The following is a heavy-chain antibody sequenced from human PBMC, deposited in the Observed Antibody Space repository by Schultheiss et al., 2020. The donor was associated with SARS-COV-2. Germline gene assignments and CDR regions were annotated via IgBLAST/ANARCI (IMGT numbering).Heavy chain of an antibody. CDR2: IWYDGSNK. V-gene: IGHV3-33*08. J-gene: IGHJ3*02. CDR1: GFIFSSYT. Sequence: GGSLRLSCSASGFIFSSYTMHWVRQAPGKGLEWVAVIWYDGSNKYYADSVKGRFTISRDNSKNTLYLQMNSLRADDTAVYYCARDPGFGLDAFDIWGQGTTVTVSS. D-gene: IGHD3-16*01. CDR3: ARDPGFGLDAFDI.